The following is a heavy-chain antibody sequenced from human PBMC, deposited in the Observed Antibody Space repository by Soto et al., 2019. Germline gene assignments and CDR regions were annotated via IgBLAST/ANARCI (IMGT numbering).Heavy chain of an antibody. J-gene: IGHJ6*02. V-gene: IGHV1-3*01. CDR2: INAGNGNT. Sequence: ASVKVSCEASGYTFTSYAMHWVRQAPGQRLEWMGWINAGNGNTKYSQKFQGRVTITRDTSASTAYMELSSLRSEDTAVYYCARGETISSSSLYYYYGMDVWGQGTTVTVSS. CDR1: GYTFTSYA. D-gene: IGHD6-6*01. CDR3: ARGETISSSSLYYYYGMDV.